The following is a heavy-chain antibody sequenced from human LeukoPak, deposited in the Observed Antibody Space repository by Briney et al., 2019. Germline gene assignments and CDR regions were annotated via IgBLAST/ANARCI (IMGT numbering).Heavy chain of an antibody. CDR3: AKGFIGYCSGGRCSTFDY. CDR2: ISATGGST. D-gene: IGHD2-15*01. V-gene: IGHV3-23*01. CDR1: GFTFSSYA. J-gene: IGHJ4*02. Sequence: PGGSLRLSCAASGFTFSSYAMSWVRQAPGKGLEWVSSISATGGSTYYADSVKGRFTISRDNSKNTLYLRMNSLRAEDTAVYYCAKGFIGYCSGGRCSTFDYWGQGTLVTVSS.